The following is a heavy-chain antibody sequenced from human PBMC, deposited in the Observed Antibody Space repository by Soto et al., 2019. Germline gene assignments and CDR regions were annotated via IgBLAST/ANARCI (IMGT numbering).Heavy chain of an antibody. D-gene: IGHD3-10*01. J-gene: IGHJ4*02. CDR2: LSGSGGTT. Sequence: HPWWSLRLSCTVSVVTCSNYAMSWVRQAPGKGLEWVSSLSGSGGTTYYADSVKGRFIISRDNSKNTLYLLMNSLRAEDTALYYCAKQRADYGSGADTFYFDSWGQGALVTVS. V-gene: IGHV3-23*01. CDR3: AKQRADYGSGADTFYFDS. CDR1: VVTCSNYA.